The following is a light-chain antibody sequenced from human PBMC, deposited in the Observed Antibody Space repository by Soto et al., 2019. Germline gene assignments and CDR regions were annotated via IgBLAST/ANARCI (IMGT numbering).Light chain of an antibody. Sequence: QSVLTQPPSVSGAPGQRVTISCTGSSSNIGAGYYVHWYQQLPGTAPKLLIHADTNRPSGVPDRFSVSKSGTSASLAITGLQAEDEADYYCQSYDSSLSAYVFGTGTNLTVL. J-gene: IGLJ1*01. V-gene: IGLV1-40*01. CDR2: ADT. CDR3: QSYDSSLSAYV. CDR1: SSNIGAGYY.